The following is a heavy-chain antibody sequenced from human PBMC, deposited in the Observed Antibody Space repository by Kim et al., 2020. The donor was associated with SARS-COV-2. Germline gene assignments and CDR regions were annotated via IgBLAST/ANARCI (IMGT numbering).Heavy chain of an antibody. J-gene: IGHJ5*02. V-gene: IGHV4-59*09. Sequence: LTSRVTLSEDTSKNQFSLQLSSVTAADTAVYYCARGVTIFGVVVRWFDPWGQGTLVTVSS. CDR3: ARGVTIFGVVVRWFDP. D-gene: IGHD3-3*01.